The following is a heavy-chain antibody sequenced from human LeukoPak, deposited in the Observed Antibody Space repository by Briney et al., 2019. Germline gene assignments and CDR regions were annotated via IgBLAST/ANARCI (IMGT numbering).Heavy chain of an antibody. Sequence: GASVTVSCKASGGTFSSYAISWVRQAPGQGLEWMGGIIPIFGTANYAQKFQGRVTITADESTSTAYMELSSLRSEDTAVYYCARSLYYYDSSGYYPFDYWGQGTLVTVSS. CDR1: GGTFSSYA. V-gene: IGHV1-69*13. CDR2: IIPIFGTA. J-gene: IGHJ4*02. CDR3: ARSLYYYDSSGYYPFDY. D-gene: IGHD3-22*01.